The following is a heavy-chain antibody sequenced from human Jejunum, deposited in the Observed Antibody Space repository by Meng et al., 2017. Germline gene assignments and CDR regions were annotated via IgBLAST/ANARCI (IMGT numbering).Heavy chain of an antibody. J-gene: IGHJ4*02. CDR1: GASISGVDYY. V-gene: IGHV4-30-4*01. D-gene: IGHD3-16*01. CDR2: IYYSGAT. CDR3: VREKRRTYYFDY. Sequence: QVQLQESGPGLVKPSQTLSLTCTVSGASISGVDYYWSWIRQPPGKGLEWIGYIYYSGATYSNPSLKSRATISIDTSKNQFSLRLTSVTAADTAVYYCVREKRRTYYFDYWGQGTLVTVSS.